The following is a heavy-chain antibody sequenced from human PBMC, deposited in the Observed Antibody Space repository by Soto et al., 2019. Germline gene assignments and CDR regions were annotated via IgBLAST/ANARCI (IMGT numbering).Heavy chain of an antibody. D-gene: IGHD1-26*01. CDR1: GDSINYSF. J-gene: IGHJ4*02. CDR3: ARVGGGASLDY. Sequence: SETLSLTCTVSGDSINYSFWSWIRQAPGKGLEWIGYIYFTGSTNISPSFKSRVTMSVDTSKNQFSLSLSSVTAADTAVYYCARVGGGASLDYLGQGTLVTVSS. CDR2: IYFTGST. V-gene: IGHV4-59*01.